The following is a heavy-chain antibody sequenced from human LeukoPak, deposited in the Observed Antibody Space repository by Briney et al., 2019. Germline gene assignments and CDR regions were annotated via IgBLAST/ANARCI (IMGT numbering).Heavy chain of an antibody. CDR1: GYTFTGYY. V-gene: IGHV1-2*02. Sequence: ASVKVSCKASGYTFTGYYMHWVRQAPGQGLEWMGWINPNSGGTNYAQKFQGRATMTRDTSISTAYMELSRLRSDDTAVYYCARGLLKLAAANQNWFDPWGQGTLVTVSS. CDR3: ARGLLKLAAANQNWFDP. CDR2: INPNSGGT. D-gene: IGHD6-13*01. J-gene: IGHJ5*02.